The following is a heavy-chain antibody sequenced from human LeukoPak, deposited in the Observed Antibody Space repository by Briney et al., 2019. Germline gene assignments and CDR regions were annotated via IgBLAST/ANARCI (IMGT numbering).Heavy chain of an antibody. CDR1: GGSFSGYY. CDR3: ASSISTRVVAAYYYYGMDV. D-gene: IGHD2-15*01. J-gene: IGHJ6*02. Sequence: PSETLSLTCAVYGGSFSGYYWSWIRQPPGKGLEWIGEINHSGSTNYNPSLKSRVTISVDTSKNQFSLKLSSVTAVDTAVYYCASSISTRVVAAYYYYGMDVWGQGTTVTVSS. V-gene: IGHV4-34*01. CDR2: INHSGST.